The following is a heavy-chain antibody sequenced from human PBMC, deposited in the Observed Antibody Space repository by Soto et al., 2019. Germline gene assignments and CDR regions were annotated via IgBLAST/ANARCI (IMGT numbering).Heavy chain of an antibody. D-gene: IGHD3-3*02. CDR1: GFTFSSYG. J-gene: IGHJ6*03. CDR2: ISYDGSNK. CDR3: AKDTIHFWSGYYTVNVLNYYYMDV. Sequence: GGSLRLSCAASGFTFSSYGMHWVRQAPGKGLEWVAVISYDGSNKYYADSVKGRFTISRDNSKNTLYLQMNSLRAEDTAVYYCAKDTIHFWSGYYTVNVLNYYYMDVWGKGTTVTVSS. V-gene: IGHV3-30*18.